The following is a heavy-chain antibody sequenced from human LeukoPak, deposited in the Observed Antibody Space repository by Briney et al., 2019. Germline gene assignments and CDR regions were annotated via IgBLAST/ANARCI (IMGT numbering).Heavy chain of an antibody. CDR1: GFTFSSYW. CDR2: INSDGSST. CDR3: ARDWRYSNYVAANWFDP. J-gene: IGHJ5*02. D-gene: IGHD4-11*01. Sequence: GGSLRLPCAASGFTFSSYWMHWVRQAPGKGLVWVSCINSDGSSTRYADSVKGRFTISRDNAKNTLYLQMNSLRAEDTAVYYCARDWRYSNYVAANWFDPWGQGTLVTVSS. V-gene: IGHV3-74*01.